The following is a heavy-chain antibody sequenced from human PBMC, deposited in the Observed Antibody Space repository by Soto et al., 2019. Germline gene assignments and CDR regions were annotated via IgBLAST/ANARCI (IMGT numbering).Heavy chain of an antibody. D-gene: IGHD6-6*01. CDR2: IYYSGST. Sequence: SETLSLTCTVSGGSISPYYWSWIRQPPGKGLEWIGYIYYSGSTKYNPSLKSRVTISVDTSKNQFSLKLSSVTAADTAVYYCARGAYSSSSMGFDYWGQGTLVTVS. V-gene: IGHV4-59*01. CDR3: ARGAYSSSSMGFDY. CDR1: GGSISPYY. J-gene: IGHJ4*02.